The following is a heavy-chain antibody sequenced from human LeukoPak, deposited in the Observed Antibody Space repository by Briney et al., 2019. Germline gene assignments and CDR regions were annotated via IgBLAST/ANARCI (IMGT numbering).Heavy chain of an antibody. CDR1: GFTVSSNY. J-gene: IGHJ5*02. D-gene: IGHD3-3*01. V-gene: IGHV3-53*05. CDR2: IYSGGST. CDR3: AKGTIFGVVMGTDWFDP. Sequence: GGSLRLSCAASGFTVSSNYMSWVRQAPGKGLEWVSVIYSGGSTYYADSVKGRFTISRDNSKNTLYLQMNSLRAEDTAVYYCAKGTIFGVVMGTDWFDPWGQGTLVTVSS.